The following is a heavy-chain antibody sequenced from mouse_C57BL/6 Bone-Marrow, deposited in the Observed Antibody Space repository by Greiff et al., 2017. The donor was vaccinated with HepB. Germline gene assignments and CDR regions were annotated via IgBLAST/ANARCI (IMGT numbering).Heavy chain of an antibody. CDR2: IFPGSGST. Sequence: QVQLKQSGPELVKPGASVKISCKASGYTFTDYYINWVKQRPGQGLEWIGWIFPGSGSTYYNEKFKGKATLTVDKSSSTAYMLLSSLTSEDSAVYFCARSANYYGSPYYYAMDYWGQGTSVTVSS. CDR1: GYTFTDYY. V-gene: IGHV1-75*01. D-gene: IGHD1-1*01. J-gene: IGHJ4*01. CDR3: ARSANYYGSPYYYAMDY.